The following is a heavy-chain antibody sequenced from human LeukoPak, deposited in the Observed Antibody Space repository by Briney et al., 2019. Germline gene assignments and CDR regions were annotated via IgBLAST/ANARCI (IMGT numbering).Heavy chain of an antibody. CDR3: ANKGDIGY. CDR2: ISDSGGST. CDR1: GFTFSNFA. V-gene: IGHV3-23*01. Sequence: PGGSLRLSCAASGFTFSNFAMSWVRQAPGKGLEWVSSISDSGGSTYYASSVKGRFTISRDNSKNTLHLQMNSLRAEDTALYFCANKGDIGYWGQGTRVTVSS. J-gene: IGHJ4*02. D-gene: IGHD2-21*02.